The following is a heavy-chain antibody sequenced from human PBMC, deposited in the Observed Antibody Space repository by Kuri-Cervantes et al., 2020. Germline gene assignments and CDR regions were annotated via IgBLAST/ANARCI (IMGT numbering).Heavy chain of an antibody. CDR2: IIPIFGTA. CDR3: AREAFHSSSWHESDDAFDI. J-gene: IGHJ3*02. Sequence: SVKVSCKASGGTFSSYAISWVRQAPGQGLEWMGGIIPIFGTANYAQKFQGRVTITADESTSTAYMELSSLRSEDTAVYYCAREAFHSSSWHESDDAFDIWGQGTMVTVSS. V-gene: IGHV1-69*13. CDR1: GGTFSSYA. D-gene: IGHD6-13*01.